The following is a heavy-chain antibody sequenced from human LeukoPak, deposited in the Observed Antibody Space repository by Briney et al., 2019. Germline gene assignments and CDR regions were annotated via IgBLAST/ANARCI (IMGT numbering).Heavy chain of an antibody. CDR3: ARSFDSSGWYDLGY. V-gene: IGHV4-59*01. Sequence: MPSQTLSLTCTVAGGSITTYCWSCIRQHPGKGLECIGYIYYSGSTNYNPSLKSRVTISVDTSKNQFSLKLSSVTAADTAVYYCARSFDSSGWYDLGYWGQGTLVTVSS. CDR1: GGSITTYC. J-gene: IGHJ4*02. CDR2: IYYSGST. D-gene: IGHD6-19*01.